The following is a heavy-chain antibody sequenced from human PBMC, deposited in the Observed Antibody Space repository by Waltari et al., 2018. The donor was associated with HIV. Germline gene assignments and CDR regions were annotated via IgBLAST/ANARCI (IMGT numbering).Heavy chain of an antibody. CDR1: GYSFTSYW. V-gene: IGHV5-51*01. CDR2: IYPGDSDT. Sequence: EVQLVQSGAEVKKPGESLKISCKGSGYSFTSYWIGWVRHMPGKGLERMGIIYPGDSDTRYSPSFQDQVTISADKSISTAYLQWSSLKASDTAMYYCARPTTVVTADWYFDLWGRGTLVTVSS. J-gene: IGHJ2*01. D-gene: IGHD4-17*01. CDR3: ARPTTVVTADWYFDL.